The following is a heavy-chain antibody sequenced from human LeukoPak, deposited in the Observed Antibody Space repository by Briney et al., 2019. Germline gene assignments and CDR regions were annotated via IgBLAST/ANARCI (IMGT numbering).Heavy chain of an antibody. D-gene: IGHD2-15*01. CDR1: GFTFDDYA. CDR3: ARKDTLDY. Sequence: GGSLRLSCAASGFTFDDYAMHWVRQAPGKGLEWVSGISWNSGSIGYADSVKGRFTISRDNAKNSLYLQMNSLRAEDTAVYYCARKDTLDYWGQGTLVTVSS. J-gene: IGHJ4*02. CDR2: ISWNSGSI. V-gene: IGHV3-9*01.